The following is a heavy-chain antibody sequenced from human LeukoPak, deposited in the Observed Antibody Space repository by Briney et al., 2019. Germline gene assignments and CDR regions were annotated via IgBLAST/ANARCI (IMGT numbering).Heavy chain of an antibody. CDR2: ISGSGGST. V-gene: IGHV3-23*01. CDR3: AKVPQTTTVTHFDY. J-gene: IGHJ4*02. D-gene: IGHD4-11*01. Sequence: GGSLRLSCAASGFTFSSYSMNWVRQAPGKGLEWVSAISGSGGSTYYADSVKGRFTISRDNSKNTLYLQMNSLRAEDTAVYYCAKVPQTTTVTHFDYWGQGTLVTVSS. CDR1: GFTFSSYS.